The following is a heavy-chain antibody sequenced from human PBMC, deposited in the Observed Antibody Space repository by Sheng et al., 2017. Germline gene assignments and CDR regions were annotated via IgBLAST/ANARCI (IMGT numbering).Heavy chain of an antibody. D-gene: IGHD3-10*01. V-gene: IGHV3-30*03. CDR3: VRGPWYGSEREGY. CDR2: LSYNGNDK. Sequence: QVQLVESGGGVVQPGRSLRLSCAASGVTFSYYGMHWVRQAPGRGLEWVAVLSYNGNDKYYADSVKGRFTISRDNSKNTLYVQMDSLTIDDAAVYYCVRGPWYGSEREGYWGQGTLVTVSS. CDR1: GVTFSYYG. J-gene: IGHJ4*02.